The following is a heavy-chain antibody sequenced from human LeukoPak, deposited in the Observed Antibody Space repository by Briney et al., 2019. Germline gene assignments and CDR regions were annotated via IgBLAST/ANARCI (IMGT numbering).Heavy chain of an antibody. J-gene: IGHJ6*03. CDR2: INHSGGT. CDR1: GGSFSGYY. CDR3: ARQSSTGSTLYYYYYMDV. V-gene: IGHV4-34*01. D-gene: IGHD2-21*01. Sequence: PSETLSLTCAVYGGSFSGYYWGWIRQPPGKGLEWIGEINHSGGTNYNPSLKSRVTISVDTSKNQFSLKLTSVTAADTAVYFCARQSSTGSTLYYYYYMDVWGKGTPVTVSS.